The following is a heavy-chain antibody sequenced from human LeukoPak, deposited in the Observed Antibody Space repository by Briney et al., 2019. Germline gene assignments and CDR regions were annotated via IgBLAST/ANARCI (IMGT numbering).Heavy chain of an antibody. D-gene: IGHD5-12*01. CDR2: ISSSDTTI. J-gene: IGHJ2*01. V-gene: IGHV3-48*03. CDR1: GFTFSSYE. Sequence: GGSLRLSCAASGFTFSSYEMNWVRQAPGKGLEWVSYISSSDTTIYYVDSVKDRFTISRDNAKNSLYLQMNSLRAEDTAVYYCARGRSGYDSYYWYFDLWGRGTLVTVSS. CDR3: ARGRSGYDSYYWYFDL.